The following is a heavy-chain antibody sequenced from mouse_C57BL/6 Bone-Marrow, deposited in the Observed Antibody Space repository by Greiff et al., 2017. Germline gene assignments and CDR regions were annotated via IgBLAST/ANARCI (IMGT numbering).Heavy chain of an antibody. Sequence: VQLQQSGAELVRPGTSVKVSCKASGYAFTNYLIEWVKQRPGQGLEWIGVINPGSGGTNYNEKFKGKATLTADKSSSTAYMQLSSLTSDDSAVYCCARGGGLPFDYWGQGTTLTVSS. J-gene: IGHJ2*01. CDR2: INPGSGGT. CDR1: GYAFTNYL. D-gene: IGHD2-4*01. CDR3: ARGGGLPFDY. V-gene: IGHV1-54*01.